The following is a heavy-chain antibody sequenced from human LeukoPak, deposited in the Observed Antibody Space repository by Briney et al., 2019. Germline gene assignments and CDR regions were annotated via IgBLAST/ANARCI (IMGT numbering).Heavy chain of an antibody. D-gene: IGHD6-19*01. CDR2: ISYDGSNK. CDR3: ARDALAVAGRKYNWFDP. J-gene: IGHJ5*02. Sequence: GGSLRLSCAASGFTFSSYAMHWVRQAPGKGLEWVAVISYDGSNKYYADSVKGRFTISRDNSKNTLYLQMNSLRAEDTAVYYCARDALAVAGRKYNWFDPWGQGTLVTVSS. V-gene: IGHV3-30*04. CDR1: GFTFSSYA.